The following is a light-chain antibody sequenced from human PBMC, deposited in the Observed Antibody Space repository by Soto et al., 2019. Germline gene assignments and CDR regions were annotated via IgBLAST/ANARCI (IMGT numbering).Light chain of an antibody. CDR3: TSYAAPYSFFYV. J-gene: IGLJ1*01. V-gene: IGLV2-8*01. CDR2: EVS. Sequence: QSVLTQPSSASGSPGQSVTISCTGTSSDVGAYNYVSWYQQLPGKAPKLIIYEVSRRPSGVPDRFSGSKSGNTASLTVSGLQVEDEADYYCTSYAAPYSFFYVFGTGTKVTVL. CDR1: SSDVGAYNY.